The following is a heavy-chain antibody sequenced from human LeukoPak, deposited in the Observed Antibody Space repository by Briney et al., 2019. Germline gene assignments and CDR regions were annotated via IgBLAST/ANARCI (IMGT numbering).Heavy chain of an antibody. V-gene: IGHV1-18*01. J-gene: IGHJ4*02. Sequence: ASVKVSCKASGYTFSNYAFAWVRQAPGQGLEWMGWISAYNGNTNYAQKLQGRVTMTTDTSTSTAYMELRSLRSDDTAVYYCARDVFGSSWYDEGGFDYWGQGTLVTVSS. CDR1: GYTFSNYA. CDR3: ARDVFGSSWYDEGGFDY. D-gene: IGHD6-13*01. CDR2: ISAYNGNT.